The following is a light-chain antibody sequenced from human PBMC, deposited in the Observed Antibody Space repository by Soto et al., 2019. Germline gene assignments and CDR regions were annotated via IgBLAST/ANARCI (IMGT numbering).Light chain of an antibody. CDR1: QSVGSS. CDR3: QHYSAWPLT. J-gene: IGKJ4*01. V-gene: IGKV3-15*01. CDR2: GAS. Sequence: EIMMTQSPGPLSVSPGDRATLSCRASQSVGSSLAWYQQKPGQAPRLLIYGASTRATGIPARFSGSGSGTDFTLTISSLQSEDFAVYYCQHYSAWPLTFGGGTKVEIK.